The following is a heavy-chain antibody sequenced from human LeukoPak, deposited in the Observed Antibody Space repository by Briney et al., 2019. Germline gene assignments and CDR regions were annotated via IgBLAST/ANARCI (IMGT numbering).Heavy chain of an antibody. CDR3: ARDHRSSTWPFDY. CDR1: GFTFSSSA. CDR2: ISGNGIST. D-gene: IGHD2-2*01. V-gene: IGHV3-23*01. J-gene: IGHJ4*02. Sequence: GGSLRLSCAASGFTFSSSAMSWVRQAPGKGLDWVASISGNGISTYYAVSVKGRFTISRDNSQNTLYLQMNSLSAEDTAVYYCARDHRSSTWPFDYWGQGTLVTVSS.